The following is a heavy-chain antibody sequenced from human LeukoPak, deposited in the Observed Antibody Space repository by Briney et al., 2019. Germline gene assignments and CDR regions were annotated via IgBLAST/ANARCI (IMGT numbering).Heavy chain of an antibody. D-gene: IGHD6-6*01. CDR2: IRYDGSNK. J-gene: IGHJ4*02. V-gene: IGHV3-30*02. Sequence: GGSLRLSCAASGFTFSSYGMHWVRQAPGKGLEWVAFIRYDGSNKYYADSVKGRFTISRDNSKNTLYLQMNSLRAEDTAVYYCAKGPFSSSRPYYFDYWGQGTLVTVSS. CDR1: GFTFSSYG. CDR3: AKGPFSSSRPYYFDY.